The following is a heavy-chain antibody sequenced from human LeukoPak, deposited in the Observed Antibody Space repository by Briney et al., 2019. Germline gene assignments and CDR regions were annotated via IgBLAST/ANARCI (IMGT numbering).Heavy chain of an antibody. J-gene: IGHJ4*02. CDR2: ISSSGSTI. CDR1: GFTFSDYY. Sequence: GSLRLSCAASGFTFSDYYMSWIRQAPGKGLEWVSYISSSGSTIYYADSVTGRFTISRDNAKNSLYLQMDSLRAEDTAVYYCARGDSSSWYYFDYWGQGTLVTVSS. CDR3: ARGDSSSWYYFDY. D-gene: IGHD6-13*01. V-gene: IGHV3-11*01.